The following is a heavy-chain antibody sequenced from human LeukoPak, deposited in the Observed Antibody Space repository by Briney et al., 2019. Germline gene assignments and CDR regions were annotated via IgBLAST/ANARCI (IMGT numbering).Heavy chain of an antibody. CDR1: GFTFDDYA. V-gene: IGHV3-9*01. CDR3: ARTHGPWRKKEYYYYYSMDV. Sequence: GGSLRLSCAASGFTFDDYAMHWVRQAPGKGLEWVSGISWNSGSIGYADSVKGRFTISRDNAKNSLYLQMNSLRAEDTALYYCARTHGPWRKKEYYYYYSMDVWGKGTTVTVSS. CDR2: ISWNSGSI. J-gene: IGHJ6*03. D-gene: IGHD1/OR15-1a*01.